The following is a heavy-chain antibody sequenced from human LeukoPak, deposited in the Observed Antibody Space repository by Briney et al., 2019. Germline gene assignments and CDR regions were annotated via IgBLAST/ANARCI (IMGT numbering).Heavy chain of an antibody. Sequence: GGSLRLSCAASGFTVSSNYMSWVRQAPGKGLEWVSAISGSGGSTYYADSVKGRFTISRDNSKNTLYLQMNSLRAEDTAVYYCAKGALDYYDSSGYHPPFDYWGQGTLVTVSS. CDR3: AKGALDYYDSSGYHPPFDY. J-gene: IGHJ4*02. CDR2: ISGSGGST. CDR1: GFTVSSNY. V-gene: IGHV3-23*01. D-gene: IGHD3-22*01.